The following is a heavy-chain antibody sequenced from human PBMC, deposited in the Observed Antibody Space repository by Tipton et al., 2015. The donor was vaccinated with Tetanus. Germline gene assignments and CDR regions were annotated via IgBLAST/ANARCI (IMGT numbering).Heavy chain of an antibody. J-gene: IGHJ4*02. CDR1: GFTFSSYA. CDR3: ARGPYHYGDYYFDY. V-gene: IGHV3-23*01. CDR2: ISSSGGST. Sequence: SLRLSCAASGFTFSSYAMNWVRQAPGKGLQWVSGISSSGGSTYSADSVKGRFTISRDNSKNTLSLQMNSLRAEDTALYYCARGPYHYGDYYFDYWGRGTLVTVSS. D-gene: IGHD4-17*01.